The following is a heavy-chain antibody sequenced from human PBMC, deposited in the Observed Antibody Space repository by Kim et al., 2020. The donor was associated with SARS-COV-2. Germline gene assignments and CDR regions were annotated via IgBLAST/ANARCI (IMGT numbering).Heavy chain of an antibody. V-gene: IGHV1-18*04. CDR1: GYTFTSNG. D-gene: IGHD6-13*01. CDR3: ARDRGQQLVTGVFDD. J-gene: IGHJ4*02. Sequence: ASVKVSCKTSGYTFTSNGVSWVRQAPGQGLEWMGWISSYSGQTNYAQKLQGRVTMTTDTSTSTAYMELRTLRSDDTAVYFCARDRGQQLVTGVFDDWGQGTLVTVSS. CDR2: ISSYSGQT.